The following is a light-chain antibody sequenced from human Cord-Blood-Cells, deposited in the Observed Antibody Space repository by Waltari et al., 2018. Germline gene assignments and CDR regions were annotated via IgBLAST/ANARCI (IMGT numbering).Light chain of an antibody. J-gene: IGKJ4*01. Sequence: AIQLTQSPSSLSASVGDRVTITCRASQGISSALAWYQQKPGKAPKLLIYDASSLESGVPSRFSGSGSGTYFTLTISSLQPEDCASYYCQQFNSYPLTFGGGTKVEIK. CDR1: QGISSA. CDR2: DAS. CDR3: QQFNSYPLT. V-gene: IGKV1-13*02.